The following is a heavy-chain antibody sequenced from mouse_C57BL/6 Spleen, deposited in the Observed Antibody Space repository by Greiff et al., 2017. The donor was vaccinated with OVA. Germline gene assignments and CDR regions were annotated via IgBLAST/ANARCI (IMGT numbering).Heavy chain of an antibody. CDR2: INPNNGGT. CDR1: GYTFTDYY. CDR3: AREGAYYSNYKWFAY. V-gene: IGHV1-26*01. Sequence: EVQLQQSGPELVKPGASVKISCKASGYTFTDYYMNWVKQSHGKSLEWIGDINPNNGGTSYNQKFKGKATLTVDKSSSTAYMELRSLTSEDSAVYYCAREGAYYSNYKWFAYWGQGTLVTVSA. J-gene: IGHJ3*01. D-gene: IGHD2-5*01.